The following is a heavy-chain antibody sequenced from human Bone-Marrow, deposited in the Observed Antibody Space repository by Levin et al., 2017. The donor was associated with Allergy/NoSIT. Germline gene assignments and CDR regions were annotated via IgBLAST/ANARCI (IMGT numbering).Heavy chain of an antibody. CDR1: GYTFPSYG. CDR3: ARNKNDVLTEYGADALDI. Sequence: VASVTVSCKASGYTFPSYGLRWVRQAPGQGLDWMGWISAYNGNTNYAQQFQGRVTLTTDTSTSTTYMELRSLRSDDTAVYYCARNKNDVLTEYGADALDIWGQGTMVTVSS. J-gene: IGHJ3*02. D-gene: IGHD3-9*01. CDR2: ISAYNGNT. V-gene: IGHV1-18*01.